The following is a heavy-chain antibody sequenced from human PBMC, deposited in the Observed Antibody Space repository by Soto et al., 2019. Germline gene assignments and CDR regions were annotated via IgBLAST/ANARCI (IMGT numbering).Heavy chain of an antibody. J-gene: IGHJ6*02. V-gene: IGHV4-39*01. CDR3: ARKVTAGAASYYYGMDV. CDR1: GGAFSSTNYY. Sequence: PSETLSLTCTVSGGAFSSTNYYWGWIRQPPGKGLEWIGSISYSGKIYYNPSLKSRVTISVDTSKNQFSLRLSSVTAADTAVYYCARKVTAGAASYYYGMDVWGQGTTV. D-gene: IGHD6-13*01. CDR2: ISYSGKI.